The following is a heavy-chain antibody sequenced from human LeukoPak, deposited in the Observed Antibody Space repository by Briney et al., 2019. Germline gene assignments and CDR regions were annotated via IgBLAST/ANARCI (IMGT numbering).Heavy chain of an antibody. CDR2: MNPNSGNT. CDR1: GYTFTSYD. D-gene: IGHD3/OR15-3a*01. V-gene: IGHV1-8*03. Sequence: ASVKVSCKASGYTFTSYDINWVRQATGQGLGWMGWMNPNSGNTGYAQKFQGRVTITRNTSISTAYMELSRLRSDDTAVYYCARARFWAGYYMDVWGKGTTVTVSS. CDR3: ARARFWAGYYMDV. J-gene: IGHJ6*03.